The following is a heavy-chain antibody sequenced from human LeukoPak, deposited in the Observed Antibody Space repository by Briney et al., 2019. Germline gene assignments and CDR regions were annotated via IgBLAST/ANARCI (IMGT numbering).Heavy chain of an antibody. Sequence: SETLSLTCTVSGGSISSYYWSWIRQPPGKGLEWIGYIYYSGSTNYNPSLKSRVTISVDTSKNQFSLKLSSVTAADTAVYYCAKLDSSGSYFDYWGQGTLVTVFS. CDR2: IYYSGST. D-gene: IGHD3-22*01. V-gene: IGHV4-59*08. CDR3: AKLDSSGSYFDY. CDR1: GGSISSYY. J-gene: IGHJ4*02.